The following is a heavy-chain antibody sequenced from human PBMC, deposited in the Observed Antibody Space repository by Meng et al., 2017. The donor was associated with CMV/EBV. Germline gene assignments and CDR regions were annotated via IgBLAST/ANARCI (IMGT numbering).Heavy chain of an antibody. CDR3: ARRGGADY. V-gene: IGHV3-66*04. CDR1: GVNVSSHY. Sequence: QRGDCGGGCVQLGGSLTLSGAASGVNVSSHYMRWVRQAPGKGLEWVSVIYSGGSTYYADSVKGRFTISRDNSKNTLYLQMNSLRAEDTAVYYCARRGGADYWGQGTLVTVSS. D-gene: IGHD3-10*01. CDR2: IYSGGST. J-gene: IGHJ4*02.